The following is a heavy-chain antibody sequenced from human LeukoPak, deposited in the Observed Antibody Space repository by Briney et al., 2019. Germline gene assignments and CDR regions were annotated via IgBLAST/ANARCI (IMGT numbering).Heavy chain of an antibody. Sequence: SQTLSLTCTVSGSSINSGGFYWTWIRQYPGKGLEWIGYIYYSGSTYYNPSLKSRVSISLDTSKNQFSLRLTSVTAADTAVYYCASSMIRGADFDYWGQGTLVTVSS. V-gene: IGHV4-31*03. CDR1: GSSINSGGFY. D-gene: IGHD3-10*01. CDR3: ASSMIRGADFDY. CDR2: IYYSGST. J-gene: IGHJ4*02.